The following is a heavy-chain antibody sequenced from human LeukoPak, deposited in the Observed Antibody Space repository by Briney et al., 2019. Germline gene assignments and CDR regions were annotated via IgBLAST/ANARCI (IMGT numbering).Heavy chain of an antibody. J-gene: IGHJ4*02. D-gene: IGHD5-24*01. CDR2: ISGSGGST. CDR1: GFAFSSYA. V-gene: IGHV3-23*01. CDR3: AKDRRVGPRGYYFDY. Sequence: GGSLRLSCAASGFAFSSYAMSWVRQAPGKGLEWVSAISGSGGSTYYADSVKGRFTISRDNSKNTLYLQMTSLRAEDTAVYYCAKDRRVGPRGYYFDYWGQGTLVTVSS.